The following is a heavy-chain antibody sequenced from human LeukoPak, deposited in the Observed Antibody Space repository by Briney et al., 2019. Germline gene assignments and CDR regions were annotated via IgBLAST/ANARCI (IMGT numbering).Heavy chain of an antibody. CDR2: INPNSGGT. J-gene: IGHJ6*02. D-gene: IGHD4-23*01. V-gene: IGHV1-2*02. CDR1: GYTFTGYY. Sequence: ASVKVSCKASGYTFTGYYMHWVRQAPGQGLEWMGWINPNSGGTNYAQKFQGRVTMTRDTSISTAYMELSRLRSDDTAVYYCARDLGYGGTFYYYYYGMDVWGQGTTVTVSS. CDR3: ARDLGYGGTFYYYYYGMDV.